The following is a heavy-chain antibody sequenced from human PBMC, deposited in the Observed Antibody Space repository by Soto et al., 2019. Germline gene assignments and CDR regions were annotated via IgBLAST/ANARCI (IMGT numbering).Heavy chain of an antibody. CDR3: ARASVGPPGGGSWIMPFDF. V-gene: IGHV4-4*07. CDR2: IYPGGGT. J-gene: IGHJ4*02. CDR1: GGSISNYY. D-gene: IGHD2-15*01. Sequence: PSETLSLTCSVSGGSISNYYWSWIRQSAGKGLEWIGRIYPGGGTNYNPSLKSRVTMSVDTSKNQVSLRLTSVTAADTAVYYCARASVGPPGGGSWIMPFDFWGQGTRVTVSS.